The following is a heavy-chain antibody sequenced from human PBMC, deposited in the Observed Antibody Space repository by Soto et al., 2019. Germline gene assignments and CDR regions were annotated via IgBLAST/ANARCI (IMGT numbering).Heavy chain of an antibody. D-gene: IGHD3-22*01. CDR1: GGTFSRHA. CDR3: ARGWGYDSNDYYYAY. Sequence: QVQLVQSGAEVRKPGSSVKVSCKASGGTFSRHAISWVRQAPGQGLEWMGGIIPIFGTANHAQKFQGRVTIIGGESTSKVYMELSGLRSEDSAMYYCARGWGYDSNDYYYAYWGQGSLVIVSS. V-gene: IGHV1-69*01. J-gene: IGHJ4*02. CDR2: IIPIFGTA.